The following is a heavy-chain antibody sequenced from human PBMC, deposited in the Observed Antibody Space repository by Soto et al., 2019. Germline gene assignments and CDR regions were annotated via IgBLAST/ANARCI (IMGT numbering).Heavy chain of an antibody. CDR3: ARLGLAPYYYGMDV. D-gene: IGHD2-8*02. CDR2: ISSSGSTI. Sequence: VRLSCAASGFTFSSYEMNWVRQAPGKGLEWVSYISSSGSTIYYADSVKGRFTISRDNAKNSLYLQMNSLRAEDTAVYYCARLGLAPYYYGMDVWGQGTTVTVSS. V-gene: IGHV3-48*03. CDR1: GFTFSSYE. J-gene: IGHJ6*02.